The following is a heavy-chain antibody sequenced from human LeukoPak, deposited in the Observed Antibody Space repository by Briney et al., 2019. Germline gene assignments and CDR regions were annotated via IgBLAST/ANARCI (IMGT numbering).Heavy chain of an antibody. V-gene: IGHV3-11*01. CDR1: GFIFRDYY. J-gene: IGHJ5*01. D-gene: IGHD6-19*01. Sequence: GGSLRLSCVASGFIFRDYYMTWIRQAPGKGLEWVAYISNSGTGIYYGDSAKGRFTISRDNAKNSVFLQMNSLRDEDTAVYYCVRDKHNSGRNWIDSWGQGTLVTVSS. CDR2: ISNSGTGI. CDR3: VRDKHNSGRNWIDS.